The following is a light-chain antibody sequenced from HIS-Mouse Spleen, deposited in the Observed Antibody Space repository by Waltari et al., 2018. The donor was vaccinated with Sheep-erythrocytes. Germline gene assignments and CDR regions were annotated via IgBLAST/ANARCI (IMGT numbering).Light chain of an antibody. V-gene: IGKV3-20*01. CDR3: QQYGSSRQQTFT. Sequence: EIVLTQSPGTMSLSPGERATLSCRASQSVSSSYLAWYQQKPGQAPRLLIYGASSRATGIPDRFSGSGSGTDFTLTISRLEPEDSAVYYCQQYGSSRQQTFTFGPGTKVDIK. CDR2: GAS. CDR1: QSVSSSY. J-gene: IGKJ3*01.